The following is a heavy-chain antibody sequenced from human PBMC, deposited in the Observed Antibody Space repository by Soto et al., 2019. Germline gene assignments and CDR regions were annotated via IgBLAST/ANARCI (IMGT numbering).Heavy chain of an antibody. D-gene: IGHD6-6*01. Sequence: IISSPDWWGWVRQPPGKGPEWIASIYRDGATYYNPSLNSRVTVFVDSSKNQFSLKLTSVTAADTAIYYCARLAGSSFFTYWGQGTRVTVSS. CDR3: ARLAGSSFFTY. CDR1: IISSPDW. J-gene: IGHJ4*02. V-gene: IGHV4-39*01. CDR2: IYRDGAT.